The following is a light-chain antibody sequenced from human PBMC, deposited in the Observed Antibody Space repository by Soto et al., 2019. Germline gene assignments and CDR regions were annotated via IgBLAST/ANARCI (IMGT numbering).Light chain of an antibody. J-gene: IGLJ3*02. CDR1: SSDVGGYNY. Sequence: QSVLTQPASVSGSPGQSITISCTGTSSDVGGYNYVSWFQQHPGKAPKLTIYEVSNRPSGVSNRFSGSKSGNTASLTISGLKADDEADYSCTSYTSSSPWVFGGGTKLTVL. V-gene: IGLV2-14*01. CDR2: EVS. CDR3: TSYTSSSPWV.